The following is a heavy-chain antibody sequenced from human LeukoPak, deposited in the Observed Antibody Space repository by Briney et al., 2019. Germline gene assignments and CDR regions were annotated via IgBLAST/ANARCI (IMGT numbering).Heavy chain of an antibody. D-gene: IGHD1-26*01. V-gene: IGHV1-2*02. CDR3: ATMGATTFDH. CDR1: GYTFTDYY. Sequence: GASVKVSCKASGYTFTDYYIHWVRQPPGQGFEWLGWINPNSGGTNYAQKLQGRVTMTRDTSIRTVYMEVSRLTSDDTAVYYCATMGATTFDHWGQGTLVTVSS. CDR2: INPNSGGT. J-gene: IGHJ4*02.